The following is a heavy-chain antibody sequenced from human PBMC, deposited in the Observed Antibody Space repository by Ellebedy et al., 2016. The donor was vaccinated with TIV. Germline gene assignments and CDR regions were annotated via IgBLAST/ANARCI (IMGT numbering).Heavy chain of an antibody. CDR1: GYTFINYY. CDR3: ARLTYYDILTDD. D-gene: IGHD3-9*01. V-gene: IGHV1-46*01. Sequence: AASVKVSCKASGYTFINYYIHWVRQAPGRGLQWVGTINPSGGTASYAQIFQGRVTMTRDTSISTAYMELSRLRSDDTAVYYCARLTYYDILTDDWGQGTLVTVSS. J-gene: IGHJ4*02. CDR2: INPSGGTA.